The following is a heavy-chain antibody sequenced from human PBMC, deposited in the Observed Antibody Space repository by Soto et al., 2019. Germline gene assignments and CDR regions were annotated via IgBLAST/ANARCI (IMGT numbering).Heavy chain of an antibody. V-gene: IGHV3-9*01. CDR1: GFTFDDYA. CDR2: INWNSGSI. CDR3: VKDESINWYSGHFRH. D-gene: IGHD6-13*01. Sequence: EVQLVESGGGLVQPGRSLRPSCAASGFTFDDYAMHWVRQVPGKGLEWVSGINWNSGSIGYADSVKGRFAISRDNAKNSLHLQMNSLRAEDTAFYYCVKDESINWYSGHFRHWGQGTLVTVSS. J-gene: IGHJ1*01.